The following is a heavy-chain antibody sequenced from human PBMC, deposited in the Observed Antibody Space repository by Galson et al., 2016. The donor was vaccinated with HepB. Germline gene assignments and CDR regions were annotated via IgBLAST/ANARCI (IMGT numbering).Heavy chain of an antibody. V-gene: IGHV5-10-1*01. CDR1: GSSLTSYW. CDR3: AGPYCSDGSCYTKY. Sequence: QSGAEVKKPGESLRISCKGSGSSLTSYWISWVRQMPGKGLEWMGRIDLDSDTNYSPACQGHVTISFDKSISTAYLQWSSLKASDTAMYYCAGPYCSDGSCYTKYWGQGTLVTVSS. CDR2: IDLDSDT. D-gene: IGHD2-15*01. J-gene: IGHJ4*02.